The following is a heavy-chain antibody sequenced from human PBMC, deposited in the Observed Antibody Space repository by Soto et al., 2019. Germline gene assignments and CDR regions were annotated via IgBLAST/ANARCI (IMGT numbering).Heavy chain of an antibody. J-gene: IGHJ4*02. D-gene: IGHD3-22*01. CDR2: ISYDGSNK. V-gene: IGHV3-30-3*01. CDR1: GFTFSRYA. CDR3: ARDSFYDSSGYFYPPGDY. Sequence: QVQLVESGGGVVQPGGSLRLSCAASGFTFSRYAMHWVRQAPGKGLEWVAVISYDGSNKYYADSVKGRFTISRDNSKNTLYLQMNSLRAEDTAVYYCARDSFYDSSGYFYPPGDYWGQGTLVTVSS.